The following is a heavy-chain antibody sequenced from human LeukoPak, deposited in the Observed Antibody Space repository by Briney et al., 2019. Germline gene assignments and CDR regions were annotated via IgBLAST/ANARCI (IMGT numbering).Heavy chain of an antibody. Sequence: ASVKVSCKASGYTFTGYYMHWVRQAPGQGLEWMGWINPNSGGTNYAQKFQGRVTMTRDTSISTAYMELSRLRSDDTVVYYCARDLMITFGGVIVIPSCFDYWGQGTLVTVSS. V-gene: IGHV1-2*02. CDR1: GYTFTGYY. CDR2: INPNSGGT. D-gene: IGHD3-16*02. J-gene: IGHJ4*02. CDR3: ARDLMITFGGVIVIPSCFDY.